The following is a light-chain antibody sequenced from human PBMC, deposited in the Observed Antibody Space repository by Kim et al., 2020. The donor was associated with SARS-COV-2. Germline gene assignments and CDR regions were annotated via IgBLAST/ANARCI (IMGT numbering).Light chain of an antibody. CDR1: SLRSYY. J-gene: IGLJ2*01. CDR2: GKN. CDR3: NSRDSNDNVV. Sequence: AIGQTVRTTCQGDSLRSYYATWYQQKPGQAPILVIYGKNNRPSGIADLFSGSSSGNTASLSITGTQAGDEADYYCNSRDSNDNVVFGGGTQLTVL. V-gene: IGLV3-19*01.